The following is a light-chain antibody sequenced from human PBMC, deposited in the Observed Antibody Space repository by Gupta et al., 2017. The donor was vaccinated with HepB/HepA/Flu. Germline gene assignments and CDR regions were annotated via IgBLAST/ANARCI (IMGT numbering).Light chain of an antibody. CDR3: GTWDTSLTIVV. Sequence: QSVLTQPPSLSAAPGQNVTISCSGSSSNIGNNDVSWYQQLSGTAPKLLIFENNKRPSGIPDRFSGSKSATSATLGITGLQTGDEADYYCGTWDTSLTIVVLGGGTKLTVL. CDR1: SSNIGNND. V-gene: IGLV1-51*02. J-gene: IGLJ2*01. CDR2: ENN.